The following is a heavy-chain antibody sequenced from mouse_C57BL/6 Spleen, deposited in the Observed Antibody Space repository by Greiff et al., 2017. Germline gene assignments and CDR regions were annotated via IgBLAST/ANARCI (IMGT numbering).Heavy chain of an antibody. CDR1: GFTFSSYA. CDR3: TRVGLLLYAMDY. J-gene: IGHJ4*01. D-gene: IGHD2-3*01. Sequence: EVMLVESGEGLVKPGGSLKLSCAASGFTFSSYAMSWVRQTPEKRLEWVAYISSGGDYIYYADTVKGRFTISRDTARNTLYLQMSSLKSEDTAMYYCTRVGLLLYAMDYWGQGTSVTVSS. CDR2: ISSGGDYI. V-gene: IGHV5-9-1*02.